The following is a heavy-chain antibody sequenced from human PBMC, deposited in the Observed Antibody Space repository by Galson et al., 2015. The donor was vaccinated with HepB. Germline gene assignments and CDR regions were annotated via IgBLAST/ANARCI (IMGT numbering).Heavy chain of an antibody. Sequence: SETLSLTCTVSGGSISSYYWSWIRQPPGKGLEWIGYIYYSGSTNYNPSLKSRVTISVDTSKNQFSLKLSSVTAADTAVYYCARCGVVTAYDAFDIWGQGTMVTVSS. J-gene: IGHJ3*02. D-gene: IGHD2-21*02. CDR1: GGSISSYY. CDR3: ARCGVVTAYDAFDI. CDR2: IYYSGST. V-gene: IGHV4-59*01.